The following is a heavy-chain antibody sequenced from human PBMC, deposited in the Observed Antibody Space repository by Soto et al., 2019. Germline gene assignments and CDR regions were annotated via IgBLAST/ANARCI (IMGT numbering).Heavy chain of an antibody. CDR3: ARDTDLTLVTTLDY. CDR2: INASNGNT. Sequence: QVQLVQSGAEVKKPGASVKVSCKASGYTFRAYPIYWVRQAPGQRLECMGWINASNGNTRYSEKFEGRVTSTRDTSATTAYMEFSSLRSEDTAVYFCARDTDLTLVTTLDYWGQGTPVTVSS. CDR1: GYTFRAYP. J-gene: IGHJ4*02. V-gene: IGHV1-3*01. D-gene: IGHD4-17*01.